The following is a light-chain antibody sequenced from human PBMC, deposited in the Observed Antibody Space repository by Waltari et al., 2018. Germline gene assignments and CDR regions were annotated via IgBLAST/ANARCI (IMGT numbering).Light chain of an antibody. Sequence: QSVLTQPPSASATAGQRVPISCSGSGSNIGTNTVTWYQQVPGTAPKLVIYGNNQRPPGVPDRISGSKSGTSGSLAISGLRSEDEADYYCSSWDGSLSGLVFGGGTRLTVL. CDR2: GNN. V-gene: IGLV1-44*01. CDR3: SSWDGSLSGLV. J-gene: IGLJ2*01. CDR1: GSNIGTNT.